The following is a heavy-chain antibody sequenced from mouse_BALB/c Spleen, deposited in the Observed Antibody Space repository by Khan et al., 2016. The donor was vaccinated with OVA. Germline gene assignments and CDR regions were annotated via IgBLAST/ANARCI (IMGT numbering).Heavy chain of an antibody. Sequence: EVQLQESGPGLVKPSQSLSLTCTVTGYSITSDYAWNWIRQFPGNKLEWMGYISYSGRTSYNPSLKSRISITRDTSKNQLFLQLNSVTTEDTATSYCARSVTITTLVATDFDYWGQGTTLTVSS. CDR1: GYSITSDYA. J-gene: IGHJ2*01. CDR3: ARSVTITTLVATDFDY. D-gene: IGHD1-1*01. V-gene: IGHV3-2*02. CDR2: ISYSGRT.